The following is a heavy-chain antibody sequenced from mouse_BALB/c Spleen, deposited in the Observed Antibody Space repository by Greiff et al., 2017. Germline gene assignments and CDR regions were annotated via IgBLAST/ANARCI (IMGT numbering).Heavy chain of an antibody. J-gene: IGHJ4*01. CDR3: ARGPVYYGSSDDGAMDY. CDR2: ISSGGST. CDR1: GFTFSSYA. D-gene: IGHD1-1*01. V-gene: IGHV5-6-5*01. Sequence: EVQVVESGGGLVKPGGSLKLSCAASGFTFSSYAMSWVRQTPEKRLEWVASISSGGSTYYPDSVKGRFTISRDNARNILYLQMSSLRSEDTAMYYGARGPVYYGSSDDGAMDYWGQGTSVTVSS.